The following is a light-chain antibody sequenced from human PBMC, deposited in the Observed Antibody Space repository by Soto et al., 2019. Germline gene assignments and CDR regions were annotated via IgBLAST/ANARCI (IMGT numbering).Light chain of an antibody. CDR2: GAS. CDR3: QQHVRSPGVT. CDR1: QSVNNRY. J-gene: IGKJ4*01. Sequence: EIVLTQSPGTLSLSPGERATLSCRASQSVNNRYLAWYQQIPGQAPRLVIFGASSRATGIPDRFSGSGSGTDFTLIISRLEPEDFAVYYCQQHVRSPGVTCGGGTKVEIK. V-gene: IGKV3-20*01.